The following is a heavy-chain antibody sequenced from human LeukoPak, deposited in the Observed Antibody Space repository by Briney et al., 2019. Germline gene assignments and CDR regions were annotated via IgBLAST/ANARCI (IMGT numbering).Heavy chain of an antibody. CDR2: INHSGST. V-gene: IGHV4-34*01. D-gene: IGHD6-13*01. CDR3: ARHGAAAGINSWFDP. CDR1: GGSFSGYY. Sequence: SETLSLTCTVYGGSFSGYYWSWIRQPPGKGLEWIGEINHSGSTNYNPSLTSRVTISVDTSKKQFSLKLSSVTAADTAVYYSARHGAAAGINSWFDPWGQGTLVTVSS. J-gene: IGHJ5*02.